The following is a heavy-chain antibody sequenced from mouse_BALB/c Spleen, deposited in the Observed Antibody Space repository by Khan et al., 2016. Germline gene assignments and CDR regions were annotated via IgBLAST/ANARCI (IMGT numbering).Heavy chain of an antibody. V-gene: IGHV2-9*02. CDR2: IWAGGST. D-gene: IGHD1-1*01. J-gene: IGHJ2*01. CDR3: ARDRGSGLYYFDY. Sequence: VQLQESGPGLVAPSQSLSITCTVSGCSLTTYGIHWVRQPPGQGLEWLGIIWAGGSTTYNSALMSRQTISKDNSKNHVFLNMHSLQTDDTDMYSCARDRGSGLYYFDYWGQGTILTVSS. CDR1: GCSLTTYG.